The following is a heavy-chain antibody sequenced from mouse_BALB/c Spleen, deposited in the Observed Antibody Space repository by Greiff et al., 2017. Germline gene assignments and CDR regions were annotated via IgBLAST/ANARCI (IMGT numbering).Heavy chain of an antibody. CDR1: GFTFSSFG. CDR3: ARRGSTTKAMDY. V-gene: IGHV5-17*03. J-gene: IGHJ4*01. CDR2: ISSGSSTI. Sequence: EVMLVESGGGLVQPGGSRKLSCAASGFTFSSFGMHWVRQAPEKGLEWVAYISSGSSTIYYADTVKGRFTISRDNPKNTLYLQMSSLKSEDTAMYYCARRGSTTKAMDYWGQGTSVTVSS. D-gene: IGHD2-14*01.